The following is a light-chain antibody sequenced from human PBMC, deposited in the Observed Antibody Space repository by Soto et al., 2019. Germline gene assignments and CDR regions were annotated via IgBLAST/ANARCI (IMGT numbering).Light chain of an antibody. CDR1: SSDVGGYNY. CDR2: EVS. V-gene: IGLV2-14*01. CDR3: SSYTSSSTLL. J-gene: IGLJ2*01. Sequence: QSVLTQPASVSGSPGQSITISCTGTSSDVGGYNYVSWYQQHPGKAPKLMIYEVSNRPSGVSNRFSGSESGNTASLTISGLQAEDEADYYCSSYTSSSTLLFGGGTKVTVL.